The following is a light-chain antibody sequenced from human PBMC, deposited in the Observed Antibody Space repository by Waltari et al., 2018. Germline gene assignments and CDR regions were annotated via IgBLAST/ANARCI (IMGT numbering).Light chain of an antibody. CDR3: QSADSSLVV. V-gene: IGLV3-25*03. Sequence: SYELTQPPSVSVSPGQTARITCSGDVFPRKYAYWYQQKPGQAPGMVIYKDNERPAGIPERFSGSSSGRSATLTISGAQAEDEADYYCQSADSSLVVFGGGTKLTVL. J-gene: IGLJ2*01. CDR2: KDN. CDR1: VFPRKY.